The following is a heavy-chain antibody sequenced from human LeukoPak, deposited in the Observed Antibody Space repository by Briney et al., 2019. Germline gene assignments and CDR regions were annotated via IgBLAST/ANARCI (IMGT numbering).Heavy chain of an antibody. D-gene: IGHD6-13*01. CDR3: AKGGVAALFDY. CDR1: GFTFSSYG. Sequence: GGSLRLSCAASGFTFSSYGMHWVRQAPGKGLEWVAVISYDGSNKHYADSVKGRFTISRDNSKNTLYLQMNSLRAEDTAVYYCAKGGVAALFDYWGQGTLVTVSS. J-gene: IGHJ4*02. V-gene: IGHV3-30*18. CDR2: ISYDGSNK.